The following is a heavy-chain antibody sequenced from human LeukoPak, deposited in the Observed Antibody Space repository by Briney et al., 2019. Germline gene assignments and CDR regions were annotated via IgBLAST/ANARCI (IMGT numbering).Heavy chain of an antibody. Sequence: GGSLRLSCEASGFSFSSYGMHWVRQAPGKGLEWVAFIRYDGSNKYYADSVKGRFTISRDNSKNTLFLQMNSLRAEDTAVYYCAKRGDYYGSGTQMGYFDYWGQGALVTVSS. CDR2: IRYDGSNK. J-gene: IGHJ4*02. V-gene: IGHV3-30*02. D-gene: IGHD3-10*01. CDR3: AKRGDYYGSGTQMGYFDY. CDR1: GFSFSSYG.